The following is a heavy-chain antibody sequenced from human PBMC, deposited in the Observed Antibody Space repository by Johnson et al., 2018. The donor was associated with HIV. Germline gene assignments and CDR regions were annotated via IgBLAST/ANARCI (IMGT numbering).Heavy chain of an antibody. Sequence: QVQLVESGGGLVKPGGSLRLSCAASGFTFGDYYMRWILQAPGQGLAWVSYISSSGRTIYSVDSVKGRFTISRDNTKNSLYLQMNSVRDDDTAVYYCARGQGLVPGAFDIGGQGTMVTVSS. CDR3: ARGQGLVPGAFDI. D-gene: IGHD6-19*01. V-gene: IGHV3-11*04. J-gene: IGHJ3*02. CDR2: ISSSGRTI. CDR1: GFTFGDYY.